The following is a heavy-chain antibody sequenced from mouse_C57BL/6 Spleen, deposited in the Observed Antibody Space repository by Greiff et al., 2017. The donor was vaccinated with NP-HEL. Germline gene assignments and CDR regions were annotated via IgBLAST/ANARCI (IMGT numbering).Heavy chain of an antibody. CDR1: GFTFSSYA. D-gene: IGHD1-1*02. CDR2: ISDGGSYT. J-gene: IGHJ3*01. CDR3: ARDHPPWWY. Sequence: EVQRVESGGGLVKPGGSLKLSCAASGFTFSSYAMSWVRQTPEKRLEWVATISDGGSYTYYPDNVKGRFTISRDNAKNNLYLQMSHLKSEDTAMYYCARDHPPWWYWGQGTLVTVSA. V-gene: IGHV5-4*01.